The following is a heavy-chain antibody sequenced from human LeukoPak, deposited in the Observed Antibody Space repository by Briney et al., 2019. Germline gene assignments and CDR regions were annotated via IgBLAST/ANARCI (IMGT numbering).Heavy chain of an antibody. Sequence: ASVKVSCKASGYTFTGYYMHWVRQAPGQGLEWMGWINPNSGGTNYAQKFQGRVTMTRDTSISTAYMELSRLRSDDTAVYYCARGGYSSGWPIYYFDYWGQGTLVTVSS. V-gene: IGHV1-2*02. J-gene: IGHJ4*02. CDR2: INPNSGGT. D-gene: IGHD6-19*01. CDR1: GYTFTGYY. CDR3: ARGGYSSGWPIYYFDY.